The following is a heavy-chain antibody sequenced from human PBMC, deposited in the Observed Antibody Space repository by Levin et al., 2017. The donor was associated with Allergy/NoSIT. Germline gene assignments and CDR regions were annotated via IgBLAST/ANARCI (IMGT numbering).Heavy chain of an antibody. CDR1: GFTFSDYY. CDR2: ISKSGSAI. J-gene: IGHJ6*03. CDR3: AGGSGHYSHMDV. V-gene: IGHV3-11*01. Sequence: GGSLRLSCATSGFTFSDYYMNWVRQAPGKGLEWLSYISKSGSAIYYAGSVKGRLTISRDNAKKSVYLQMNSLRAEDTALYYCAGGSGHYSHMDVWGKGTTVTVSS.